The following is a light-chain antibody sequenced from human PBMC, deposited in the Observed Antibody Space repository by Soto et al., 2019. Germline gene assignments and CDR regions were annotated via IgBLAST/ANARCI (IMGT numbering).Light chain of an antibody. V-gene: IGKV3-11*01. CDR3: QQRSTLFT. CDR2: DAS. Sequence: EIVLTQSPATLSLSPGERATLSCRASQSLSNFLAWYQQKPGQAPRLLIYDASNRATGIPVRFSGSGSGTDSTLTISSLEPEDFTVFYCQQRSTLFTFGPGTTVEIK. CDR1: QSLSNF. J-gene: IGKJ3*01.